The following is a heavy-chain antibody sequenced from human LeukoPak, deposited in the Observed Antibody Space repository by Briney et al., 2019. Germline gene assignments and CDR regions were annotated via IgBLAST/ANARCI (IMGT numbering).Heavy chain of an antibody. CDR3: ASGKKISSYYYMDV. CDR1: GDSINNYY. J-gene: IGHJ6*03. CDR2: IYTSRST. D-gene: IGHD1-26*01. V-gene: IGHV4-4*07. Sequence: PSETLSLTCTVSGDSINNYYWSWIRQPAAKGLEWIGRIYTSRSTTYIPSLKSRVTMSVDTSKKQFSLKLSSVTAADTAVYYCASGKKISSYYYMDVWGKGTTVTISS.